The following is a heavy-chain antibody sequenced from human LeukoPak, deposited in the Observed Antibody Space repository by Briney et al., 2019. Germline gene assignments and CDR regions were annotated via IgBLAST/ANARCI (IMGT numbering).Heavy chain of an antibody. V-gene: IGHV1-18*01. J-gene: IGHJ6*02. CDR1: GYTFTSYG. Sequence: GASVKVSCEASGYTFTSYGISWVRQAPGQGLEWMGWISAYNGNTNYAQKLQGRVTMTTDTSTSTAYMELRSLRSDDTAVYYCARRNDVLLWFGELFPSDYYYGMDVWGQGTTVTVSS. CDR3: ARRNDVLLWFGELFPSDYYYGMDV. D-gene: IGHD3-10*01. CDR2: ISAYNGNT.